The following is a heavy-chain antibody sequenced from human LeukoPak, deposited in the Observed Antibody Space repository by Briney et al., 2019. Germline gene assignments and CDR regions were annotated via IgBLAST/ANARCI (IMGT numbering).Heavy chain of an antibody. CDR1: GFTFSDSS. V-gene: IGHV3-73*01. D-gene: IGHD1-26*01. CDR2: MEKELNGYAT. CDR3: SRDSGTYNWLDP. Sequence: GGSLKLSCAASGFTFSDSSIHWVRQASGKGLEWIGLMEKELNGYATAYAASVRGRFTISRDDSQNTAYLQMDSLKTEDTALYYCSRDSGTYNWLDPWGQGTLVTVSS. J-gene: IGHJ5*02.